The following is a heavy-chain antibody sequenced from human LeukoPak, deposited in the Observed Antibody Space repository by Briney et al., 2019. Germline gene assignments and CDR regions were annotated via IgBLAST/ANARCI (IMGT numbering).Heavy chain of an antibody. CDR2: ISAYNGNT. D-gene: IGHD2-2*01. J-gene: IGHJ6*02. V-gene: IGHV1-18*01. CDR1: GYTFTSYG. Sequence: ASVKVSCKASGYTFTSYGISWVRQAPGQGLEWMGWISAYNGNTNYAQKLQGRVTMTTDTSTSTAYMELRSLRSDDTAVYYCARDEGYCSSTSCYATPWGHYYYYYGMDVWGQGTTVNVSS. CDR3: ARDEGYCSSTSCYATPWGHYYYYYGMDV.